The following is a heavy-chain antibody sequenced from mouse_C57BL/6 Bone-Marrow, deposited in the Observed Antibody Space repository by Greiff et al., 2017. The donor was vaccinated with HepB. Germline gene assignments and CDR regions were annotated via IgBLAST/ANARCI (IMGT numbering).Heavy chain of an antibody. CDR2: INPNYGTT. Sequence: VQLQQSGPELVKPGASVKISCKASGYSFTDYNMNWVKQSNGKSLEWIGVINPNYGTTSYNQKFKGKATLTVDQSSSTAYMQLNSLTSEDSAVYYCARRAIYYDYDGDYYAMDYWGQGTSVTVSS. V-gene: IGHV1-39*01. CDR3: ARRAIYYDYDGDYYAMDY. CDR1: GYSFTDYN. D-gene: IGHD2-4*01. J-gene: IGHJ4*01.